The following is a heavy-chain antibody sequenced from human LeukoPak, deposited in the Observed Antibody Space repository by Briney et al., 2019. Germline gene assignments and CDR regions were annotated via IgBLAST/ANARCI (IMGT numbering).Heavy chain of an antibody. D-gene: IGHD3-10*01. CDR2: INSDGSRT. Sequence: GGSLRLSCAASGFTFNTYWMHWVRQVPGKGLVWVSRINSDGSRTNYVDSAKGRFTISRDNAKNTLFLQMNSLRAEDSAVYYCARGKFYSSSGSSPLDSWGQGTLVTVSS. J-gene: IGHJ4*02. CDR1: GFTFNTYW. V-gene: IGHV3-74*01. CDR3: ARGKFYSSSGSSPLDS.